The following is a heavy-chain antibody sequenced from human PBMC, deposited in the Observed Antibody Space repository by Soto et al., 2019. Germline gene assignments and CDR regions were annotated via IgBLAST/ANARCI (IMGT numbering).Heavy chain of an antibody. D-gene: IGHD6-19*01. J-gene: IGHJ4*02. CDR1: FHSYW. V-gene: IGHV3-7*01. Sequence: EVQLVESGGGLVQPGGSLRLSCEGTFHSYWMWWVRQAPGKGLQWLANINEDGSEKYYLESVRGRFTISRGNSRNSLYLQMNSLRVEDTAVYYCAHTSGRWGQGMLVTVSS. CDR2: INEDGSEK. CDR3: AHTSGR.